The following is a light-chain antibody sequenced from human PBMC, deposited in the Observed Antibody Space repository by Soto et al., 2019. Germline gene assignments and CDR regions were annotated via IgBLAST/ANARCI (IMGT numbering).Light chain of an antibody. CDR2: DDS. CDR3: QVWDSSSDNWV. CDR1: NIGSES. Sequence: SYELTQPPSVSVAPGQTARITCGGNNIGSESVHWYQQKPGQAPVLVVYDDSDRPSGIPERFSGSNSGNTATLTISRVEAGDEADYYCQVWDSSSDNWVFGGGTKLTVL. V-gene: IGLV3-21*02. J-gene: IGLJ3*02.